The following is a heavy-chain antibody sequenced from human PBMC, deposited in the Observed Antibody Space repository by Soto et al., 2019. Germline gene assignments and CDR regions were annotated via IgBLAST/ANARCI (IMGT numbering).Heavy chain of an antibody. CDR1: GGSFSGYY. J-gene: IGHJ6*02. D-gene: IGHD2-15*01. CDR2: INHSGST. Sequence: SETLSLTCAVYGGSFSGYYWSWIRQPPGKGLEWIGEINHSGSTNYNPSLKSRVTISVDTSKNQFSLKLSSVTAADTAVYYCAVAIQDIVMQLLKNYYYGMDVWGQGTTVTVSS. CDR3: AVAIQDIVMQLLKNYYYGMDV. V-gene: IGHV4-34*01.